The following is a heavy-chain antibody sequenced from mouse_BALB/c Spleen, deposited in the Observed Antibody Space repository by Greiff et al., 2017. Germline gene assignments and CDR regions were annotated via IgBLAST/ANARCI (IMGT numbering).Heavy chain of an antibody. V-gene: IGHV1-69*02. CDR3: TRDGYGNYGNY. CDR1: GYTFTSYW. CDR2: IYPSASYT. Sequence: QVQLQQPGAELVRPGASVKLSCKASGYTFTSYWTNWVKQRPGQGLEWIGNIYPSASYTNYNQKFKDKATLTVDKSSSTAYMQLSSPTSEDSAVYYCTRDGYGNYGNYWGQGTTLTVSS. D-gene: IGHD2-1*01. J-gene: IGHJ2*01.